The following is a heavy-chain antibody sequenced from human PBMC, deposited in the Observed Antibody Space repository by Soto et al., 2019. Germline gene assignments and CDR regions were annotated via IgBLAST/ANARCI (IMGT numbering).Heavy chain of an antibody. CDR2: IHYSGST. Sequence: SETLSLTCSVSGGSIRSSSYCWGWIRQPPGEGLEWIGSIHYSGSTYYNPSLKSRVTISVDTSKNQFSLRLSSVTAADSAVYYCAGGPYSSGWYEGFDPWGQGTLVTVSS. CDR3: AGGPYSSGWYEGFDP. J-gene: IGHJ5*02. V-gene: IGHV4-39*01. CDR1: GGSIRSSSYC. D-gene: IGHD6-19*01.